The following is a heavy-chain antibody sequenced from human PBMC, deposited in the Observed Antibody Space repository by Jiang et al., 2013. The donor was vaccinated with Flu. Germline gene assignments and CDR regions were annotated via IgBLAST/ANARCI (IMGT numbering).Heavy chain of an antibody. V-gene: IGHV1-3*01. Sequence: SGAEVKKPGASVKVSCKASGYTFTSYAMHWVRQAPGQRLEWMGWINAGNGNTKYSQKFQGRVTITRDTSASTAYMELSSLRSEDTAVYYCARGRAGYPTSWFDPWGQGTLVTISS. CDR3: ARGRAGYPTSWFDP. CDR2: INAGNGNT. J-gene: IGHJ5*02. D-gene: IGHD1-1*01. CDR1: GYTFTSYA.